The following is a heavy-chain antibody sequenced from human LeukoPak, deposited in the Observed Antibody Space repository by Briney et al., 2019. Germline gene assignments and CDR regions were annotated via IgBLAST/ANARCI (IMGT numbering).Heavy chain of an antibody. D-gene: IGHD3-16*02. Sequence: ASVKVSCKASGYTLTSYGISWVRQAPGQGLEWMGWISAYNGNTNYAQKLQGRVTMTTDTSTSTAYMELRSLRSDDTAVYYCARNPTRVGGGSYRPLSFDYWGQGTLVTVSS. CDR3: ARNPTRVGGGSYRPLSFDY. J-gene: IGHJ4*02. CDR2: ISAYNGNT. CDR1: GYTLTSYG. V-gene: IGHV1-18*01.